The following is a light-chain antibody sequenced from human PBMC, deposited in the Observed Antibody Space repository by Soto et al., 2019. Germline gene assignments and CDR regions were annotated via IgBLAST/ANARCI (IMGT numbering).Light chain of an antibody. CDR1: QSVDNN. CDR3: QQYNDRPPIT. V-gene: IGKV3-15*01. Sequence: EIVMTQSPVTLSASPGESATHSCRASQSVDNNVAWYQQKPGQAPRLLIVGSFARATGIPARFSGSGSGSEFTLTISGLQSEDFAVYYCQQYNDRPPITFGQGTRLEIK. CDR2: GSF. J-gene: IGKJ5*01.